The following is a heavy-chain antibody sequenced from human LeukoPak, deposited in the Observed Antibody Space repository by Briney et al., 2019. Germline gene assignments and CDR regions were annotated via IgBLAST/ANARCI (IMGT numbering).Heavy chain of an antibody. CDR1: GGSISSSNW. J-gene: IGHJ4*02. V-gene: IGHV4-4*02. CDR2: IYHSGST. Sequence: PSGTLSLTCAVSGGSISSSNWWTWVRQPPGKGLEWIGEIYHSGSTNYNPSLKSRVTISVDKSRNQFSLKLSSVTAADTAVYYCARDPHGGYSYGYFDYWGQGTLVTVSS. CDR3: ARDPHGGYSYGYFDY. D-gene: IGHD5-18*01.